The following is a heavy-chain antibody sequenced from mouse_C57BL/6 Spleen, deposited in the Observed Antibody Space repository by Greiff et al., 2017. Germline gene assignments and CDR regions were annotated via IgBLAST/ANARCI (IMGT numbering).Heavy chain of an antibody. CDR1: GFNIKDYY. Sequence: EVQLQQSGAELVKPGASVKLSCTASGFNIKDYYLHWVKQRTEQGLEWIGRLDPEDGETKYAPKFQGKDTITADTSSNTAYLQLSSLTSEDTAVYYCARSRSTTVVAKENLNDGGQGTTLTVSS. J-gene: IGHJ2*01. CDR3: ARSRSTTVVAKENLND. CDR2: LDPEDGET. V-gene: IGHV14-2*01. D-gene: IGHD1-1*01.